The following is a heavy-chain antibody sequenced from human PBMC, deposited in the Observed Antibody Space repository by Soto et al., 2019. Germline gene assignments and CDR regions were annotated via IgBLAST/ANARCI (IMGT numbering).Heavy chain of an antibody. CDR2: TSYDGRDT. D-gene: IGHD1-20*01. Sequence: QVQLVESGGGVVQPGRSLRLSCAASGFTFSSYGMHWVRQAPGKGLEWVAVTSYDGRDTYYTDSVRGRFTISRDNSKPTLYLPMNSLGAEDTAVDYCAKVGTRRYKWNYLDYWGRGTLVRVCS. J-gene: IGHJ4*02. CDR3: AKVGTRRYKWNYLDY. CDR1: GFTFSSYG. V-gene: IGHV3-30*18.